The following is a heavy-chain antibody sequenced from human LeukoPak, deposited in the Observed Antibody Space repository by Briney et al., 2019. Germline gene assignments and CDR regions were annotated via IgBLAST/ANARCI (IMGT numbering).Heavy chain of an antibody. Sequence: SETLSLTCTVSGGSISSYYWSWIRQPPGKGLEWIGYIYYSGSTNYNPSLKSRVTISVDTSKNQLSLKLSSVTAADTAVYYCARGGDGYNAYLMDPWGQGTLVTVSS. CDR2: IYYSGST. CDR1: GGSISSYY. J-gene: IGHJ5*02. CDR3: ARGGDGYNAYLMDP. V-gene: IGHV4-59*08. D-gene: IGHD5-24*01.